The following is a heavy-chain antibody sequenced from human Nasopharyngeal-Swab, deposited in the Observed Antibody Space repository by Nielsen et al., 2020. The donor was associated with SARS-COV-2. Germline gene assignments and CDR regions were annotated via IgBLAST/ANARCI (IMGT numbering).Heavy chain of an antibody. J-gene: IGHJ3*02. V-gene: IGHV4-39*01. CDR2: IYYSGST. D-gene: IGHD2-15*01. CDR3: ARQGTRCSGGSCYWDAFDI. Sequence: SRQPPGKGLEWIGSIYYSGSTCYNPSRKRRVTISGDTSKSQVSLKVSSVTAADTAVYYCARQGTRCSGGSCYWDAFDIWGQGTMVTVSS.